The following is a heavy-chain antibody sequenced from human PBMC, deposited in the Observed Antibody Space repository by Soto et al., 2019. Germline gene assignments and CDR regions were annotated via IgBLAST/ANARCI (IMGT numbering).Heavy chain of an antibody. J-gene: IGHJ4*02. CDR1: EGKFRSYG. CDR3: AKGLEMATITGFDY. D-gene: IGHD5-12*01. V-gene: IGHV3-23*01. Sequence: GSMRLPWAAAEGKFRSYGRSWVRKXKRKGLEWVSAISGSGGSTYYADSVKGRFTISRDNSKNTLYLQMNSLRAEDTAVYYCAKGLEMATITGFDYWGQGSLVTVSS. CDR2: ISGSGGST.